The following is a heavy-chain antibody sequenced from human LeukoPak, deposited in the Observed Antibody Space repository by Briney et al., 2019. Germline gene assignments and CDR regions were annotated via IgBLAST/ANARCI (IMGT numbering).Heavy chain of an antibody. V-gene: IGHV3-21*01. CDR1: GFTFSSYS. Sequence: PGGSLRLSCAASGFTFSSYSMNWARQAPGKGLEWVSSISSSSYIYYADSVKGRFTISRDNAKNSLYLQMNSLRAEDTAVYYCARGLFRFCSSGSCLSPFDYWGQGTLVTVSS. CDR3: ARGLFRFCSSGSCLSPFDY. J-gene: IGHJ4*02. CDR2: ISSSSYI. D-gene: IGHD2-15*01.